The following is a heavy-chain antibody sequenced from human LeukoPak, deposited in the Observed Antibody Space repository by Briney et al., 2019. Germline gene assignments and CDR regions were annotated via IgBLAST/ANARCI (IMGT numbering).Heavy chain of an antibody. CDR3: AREHSFPFHYYDP. CDR1: GFTVSSNY. D-gene: IGHD3-10*01. CDR2: IYGGDNT. V-gene: IGHV3-66*01. J-gene: IGHJ5*02. Sequence: PGGSLRLSCAASGFTVSSNYMNWVRQAPGKGLEWVSVIYGGDNTYYADSVKGRFTISRDNSKNTLYLQMNSLRAEDTAVYYCAREHSFPFHYYDPWGQGTLVTVS.